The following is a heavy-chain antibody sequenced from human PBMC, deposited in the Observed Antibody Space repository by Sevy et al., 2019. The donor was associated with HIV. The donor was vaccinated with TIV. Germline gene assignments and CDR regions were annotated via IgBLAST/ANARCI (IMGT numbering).Heavy chain of an antibody. D-gene: IGHD3-10*01. CDR3: TREDTYYYGSGSYSAYYYYGMDV. V-gene: IGHV3-49*04. CDR1: GFTFGDYA. J-gene: IGHJ6*02. CDR2: IRSKAYGGTT. Sequence: GGSLRLSCTASGFTFGDYAMSWVRQAPGKGLEWVGFIRSKAYGGTTEYAASVKGRFTISRDDSKSIAYLQMNSLKTEDTAVYYYTREDTYYYGSGSYSAYYYYGMDVWGQGTTVTVSS.